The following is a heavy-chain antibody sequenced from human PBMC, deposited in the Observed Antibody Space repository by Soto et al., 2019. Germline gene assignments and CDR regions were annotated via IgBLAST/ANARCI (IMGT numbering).Heavy chain of an antibody. J-gene: IGHJ6*02. CDR1: GFTFSSYG. V-gene: IGHV3-33*01. CDR3: ARDPPATRHGMDV. Sequence: PGGSLRLSCAASGFTFSSYGMHWVRQAPGKWLEWVAVIWYDGSNKYYADSVKGRFTISRDNSKNTLYLQMNSLRAEDTAVYYCARDPPATRHGMDVWGQGTTVTVSS. CDR2: IWYDGSNK.